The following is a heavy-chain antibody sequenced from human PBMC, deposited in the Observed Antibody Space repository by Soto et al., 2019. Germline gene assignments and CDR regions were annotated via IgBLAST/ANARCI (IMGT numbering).Heavy chain of an antibody. D-gene: IGHD3-3*01. CDR3: AIPRYDFWSGYYNNWFDP. CDR1: GYTFTSYG. V-gene: IGHV1-18*01. Sequence: ASVKVSCKASGYTFTSYGISWVRQAPGQGLEWMGWISAYNGNTNYAQKLQGRVTMTTDTSTSTAYMELRSLRSDDTAVYYCAIPRYDFWSGYYNNWFDPWGQGTLVTVSS. J-gene: IGHJ5*02. CDR2: ISAYNGNT.